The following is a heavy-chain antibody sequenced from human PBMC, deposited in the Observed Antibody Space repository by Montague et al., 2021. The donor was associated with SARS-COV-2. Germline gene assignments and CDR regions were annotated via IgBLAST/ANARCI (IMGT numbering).Heavy chain of an antibody. CDR1: GASISSRSNY. Sequence: SETLSLTCTVSGASISSRSNYWGWIRQPPGMGLQWIGSVGSAGSTYYSPSLKSRVTISLDTSKNQFSLKLSSVTAADTAVYYCARDEYNRYWYKYWGQGALVTVSS. CDR3: ARDEYNRYWYKY. CDR2: VGSAGST. J-gene: IGHJ4*02. D-gene: IGHD2-8*02. V-gene: IGHV4-39*07.